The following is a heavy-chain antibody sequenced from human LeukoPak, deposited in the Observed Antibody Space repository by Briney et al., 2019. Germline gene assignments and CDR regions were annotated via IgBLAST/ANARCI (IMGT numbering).Heavy chain of an antibody. J-gene: IGHJ4*02. CDR1: GFTFSSYA. Sequence: AGGSLRLSCAASGFTFSSYAMSWVRQAPGKGLEWVSAISGSGGSTYYADSVKGRFTISRDNSKNTLYLQMNSLRAEDTAVYYCAKLTMVRGAIDYWGQGTLVTVSS. V-gene: IGHV3-23*01. CDR3: AKLTMVRGAIDY. CDR2: ISGSGGST. D-gene: IGHD3-10*01.